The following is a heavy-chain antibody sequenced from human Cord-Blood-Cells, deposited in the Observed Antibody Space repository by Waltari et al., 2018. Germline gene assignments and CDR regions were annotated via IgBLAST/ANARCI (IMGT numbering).Heavy chain of an antibody. V-gene: IGHV1-2*04. Sequence: QVQLVQSGAAVKKPGASVKVSCKASGYTFTGYYMHWVRQAPGQGREWMGWSNPNSGGTKYAQKLQGWVTMTSDTSISAAYVALSRLRSDDTAVYYCARSASLGSLRYFDYWGQGTLVTVSS. CDR1: GYTFTGYY. CDR3: ARSASLGSLRYFDY. J-gene: IGHJ4*02. D-gene: IGHD3-16*01. CDR2: SNPNSGGT.